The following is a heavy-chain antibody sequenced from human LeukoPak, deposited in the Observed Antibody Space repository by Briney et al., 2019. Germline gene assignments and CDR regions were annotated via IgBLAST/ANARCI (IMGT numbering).Heavy chain of an antibody. J-gene: IGHJ4*02. CDR2: ISGSGSGT. CDR1: GITFSSYP. V-gene: IGHV3-23*01. CDR3: AKHTGGSRCFED. Sequence: GGSLRLSCAASGITFSSYPMSWVRQAPGKGLEWVSAISGSGSGTYYADPVKGRFTVSRDNSKNTLYLQMNSLRAEDTALYYCAKHTGGSRCFEDWGQGALVTVSS. D-gene: IGHD2-8*01.